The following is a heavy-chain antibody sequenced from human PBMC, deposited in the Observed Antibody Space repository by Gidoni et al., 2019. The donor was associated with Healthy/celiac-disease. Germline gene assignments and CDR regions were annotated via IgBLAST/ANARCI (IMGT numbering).Heavy chain of an antibody. V-gene: IGHV4-30-2*01. CDR3: AREGYGDYLNWFDP. Sequence: QLQLQESGSGLVKPSQTLSLTCAVSGCSISSGGYSWSWIRQPPGKGLEWIGYIYHSGSTYYNPSLKSRVTISVDRSKNQFSLKLSSVTAADTAVYYCAREGYGDYLNWFDPWGQGTLVTVSS. CDR2: IYHSGST. J-gene: IGHJ5*02. CDR1: GCSISSGGYS. D-gene: IGHD4-17*01.